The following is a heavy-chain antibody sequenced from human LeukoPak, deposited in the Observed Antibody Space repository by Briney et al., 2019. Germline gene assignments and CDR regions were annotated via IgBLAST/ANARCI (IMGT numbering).Heavy chain of an antibody. CDR2: IRYDGSNK. J-gene: IGHJ3*02. V-gene: IGHV3-30*02. Sequence: GGSLRLSCAASGFIFSSYGMHWVRQAPGMGLQWVAFIRYDGSNKYYADSVKGRFTISRDNSKNTLYLQMNSLRAEDTAVYYCSSYSSSWVDAFDIWGQGTMVTVSS. CDR1: GFIFSSYG. D-gene: IGHD6-13*01. CDR3: SSYSSSWVDAFDI.